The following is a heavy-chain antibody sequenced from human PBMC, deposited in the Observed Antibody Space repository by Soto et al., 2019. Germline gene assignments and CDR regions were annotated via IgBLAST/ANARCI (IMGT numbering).Heavy chain of an antibody. J-gene: IGHJ3*02. V-gene: IGHV3-48*01. CDR3: ASRGDCDKGWCVSAFDI. D-gene: IGHD2-21*02. CDR2: ISSSSSTI. CDR1: GFTFSSYS. Sequence: EVQLVESGGGLVQPGGSLRLSCAASGFTFSSYSMNWVRQAPGKGLEWVSYISSSSSTIYYADSVKGRFTISRDNAKTSLYLQMNSLRAEDTAVYYCASRGDCDKGWCVSAFDIWGQGTMVTVSS.